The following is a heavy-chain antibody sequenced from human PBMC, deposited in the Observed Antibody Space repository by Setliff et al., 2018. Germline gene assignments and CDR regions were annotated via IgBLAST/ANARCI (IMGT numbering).Heavy chain of an antibody. V-gene: IGHV1-2*02. Sequence: ASVKVSCKASGYTFTGYFMHWVRQAPGQGLEWMGWINPNSGGTNYAQKFQGRVTMTRDTSISTAYMELSRLRSDDTAVYYCARDAWGYDRFYYYYYMDVRGKGTTVTVSS. CDR3: ARDAWGYDRFYYYYYMDV. D-gene: IGHD5-12*01. CDR1: GYTFTGYF. J-gene: IGHJ6*03. CDR2: INPNSGGT.